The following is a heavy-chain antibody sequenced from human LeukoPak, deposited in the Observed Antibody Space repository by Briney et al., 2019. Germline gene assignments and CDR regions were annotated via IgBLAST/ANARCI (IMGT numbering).Heavy chain of an antibody. CDR3: ARGPWDWNDPYFDY. V-gene: IGHV1-46*01. D-gene: IGHD1-1*01. CDR1: GYTFTSYY. J-gene: IGHJ4*02. CDR2: INVSGGST. Sequence: ASVKVSCKSSGYTFTSYYMHWVRQAPGQGLEWMGIINVSGGSTNYAQNFQGRVTMTRDRSTSTVYMELSSLRSEDTAVYYCARGPWDWNDPYFDYWGQGTLVTVSS.